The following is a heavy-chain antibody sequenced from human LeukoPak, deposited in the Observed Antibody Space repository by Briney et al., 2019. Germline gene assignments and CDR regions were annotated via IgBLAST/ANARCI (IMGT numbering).Heavy chain of an antibody. V-gene: IGHV1-24*01. CDR2: VDPKDGET. CDR3: AGDVLVSGGSYYHGF. Sequence: ASVKVSCKVSGYALTELSIHWVRQAPGKGFEWMGGVDPKDGETIYAQTFQDRVTVTDDRSTDTSYMELRGLTSEDTALYYCAGDVLVSGGSYYHGFWGQGTLVTVSS. J-gene: IGHJ1*01. CDR1: GYALTELS. D-gene: IGHD3-10*01.